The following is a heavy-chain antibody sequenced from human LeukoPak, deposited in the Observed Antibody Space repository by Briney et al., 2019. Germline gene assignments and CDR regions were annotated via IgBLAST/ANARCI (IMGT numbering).Heavy chain of an antibody. V-gene: IGHV3-23*01. Sequence: GGAPRLSCAASGFTSSSYAMSWGRQAPGRELEWGFAISGSGGSTYYADSVKGRFTISRNNSKNTLFLQMNSLRAEDTPLYYFAKAVWGSYVFDYWGQGTLVTVSS. J-gene: IGHJ4*02. CDR1: GFTSSSYA. CDR3: AKAVWGSYVFDY. D-gene: IGHD3-16*01. CDR2: ISGSGGST.